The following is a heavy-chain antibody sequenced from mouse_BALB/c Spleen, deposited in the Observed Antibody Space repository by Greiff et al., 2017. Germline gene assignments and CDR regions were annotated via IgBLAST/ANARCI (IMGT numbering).Heavy chain of an antibody. CDR3: ARAQPLV. J-gene: IGHJ3*01. V-gene: IGHV14-3*02. CDR2: IDPENGNT. CDR1: GFNIKDTY. D-gene: IGHD6-1*01. Sequence: EVQLQQSGAELVKPGASVKLSCTASGFNIKDTYMHWVKQRPEQGLEWIGWIDPENGNTIYDPKIQGKASITADTSSNTAYLQLSSLTSEDSAVYDCARAQPLVWGEGTLVTVSA.